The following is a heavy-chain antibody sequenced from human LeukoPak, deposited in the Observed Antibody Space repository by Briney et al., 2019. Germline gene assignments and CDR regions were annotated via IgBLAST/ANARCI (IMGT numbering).Heavy chain of an antibody. CDR3: ARRAYYDSSGYHPTSGYFDL. V-gene: IGHV4-4*08. CDR2: IYSNGIT. D-gene: IGHD3-22*01. CDR1: GGSVFSYY. J-gene: IGHJ2*01. Sequence: SETLSLTCTVSGGSVFSYYWNWIRQPPGKGLEWLGHIYSNGITNHGPTLRGRGTISIATSKNQISLRLTSVTAADTAIYSCARRAYYDSSGYHPTSGYFDLWGGGTLVTVSS.